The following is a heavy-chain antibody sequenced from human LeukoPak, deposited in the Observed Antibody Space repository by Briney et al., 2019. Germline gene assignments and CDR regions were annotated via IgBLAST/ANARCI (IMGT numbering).Heavy chain of an antibody. J-gene: IGHJ4*02. Sequence: GRSLRLSCAASGFTFSSYAMHWVRQAPGKGLEWVAVISYDGSNKYYADSVKGRFTISRDNSKNTLYPQMNSLRAEDTAVYYCARGTIGQYYFDYWGQGTLVTVSS. D-gene: IGHD3-3*01. CDR3: ARGTIGQYYFDY. CDR1: GFTFSSYA. CDR2: ISYDGSNK. V-gene: IGHV3-30-3*01.